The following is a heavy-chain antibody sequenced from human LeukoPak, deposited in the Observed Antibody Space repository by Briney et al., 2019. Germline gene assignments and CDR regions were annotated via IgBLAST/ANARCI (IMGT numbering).Heavy chain of an antibody. Sequence: GGSLRLSCAASGFTFSNAWMNWVRQAPGKGLEWVGRIKSKTDGGTTDYAAPVKGRFTISRVDTKNTPYLQMNTLRAEDTALYYCANTPGEDTYYYDSSGYSYFDYWGQGTLVTVSS. CDR1: GFTFSNAW. D-gene: IGHD3-22*01. CDR2: IKSKTDGGTT. V-gene: IGHV3-15*07. J-gene: IGHJ4*02. CDR3: ANTPGEDTYYYDSSGYSYFDY.